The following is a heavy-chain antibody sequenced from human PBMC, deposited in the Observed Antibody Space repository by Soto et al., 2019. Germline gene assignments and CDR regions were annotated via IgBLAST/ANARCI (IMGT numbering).Heavy chain of an antibody. CDR2: IIPIFGTA. Sequence: SVKVSCKASGGTFSSYAISWVRQAPGQGLEWMGGIIPIFGTANYAQKFQGRVTITADKSTSTAYMELSSLRSEDTAVYYCAREPPSLKVTTFPYGMDVWGQGTTVTVSS. CDR1: GGTFSSYA. V-gene: IGHV1-69*06. J-gene: IGHJ6*02. CDR3: AREPPSLKVTTFPYGMDV. D-gene: IGHD4-4*01.